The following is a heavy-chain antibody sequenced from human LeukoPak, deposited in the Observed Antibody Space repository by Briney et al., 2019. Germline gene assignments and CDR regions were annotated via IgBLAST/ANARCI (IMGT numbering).Heavy chain of an antibody. Sequence: ASVKVSCKASGYTFTGYYMHWVRQAPGQGLEWMGWINPNSGGTNHAQKFQGRVTMTRDTSISTAYMELSRLRSDDTAVYYCARGVLYSSSSEFDYWGQGTLVTVSS. D-gene: IGHD6-6*01. CDR1: GYTFTGYY. J-gene: IGHJ4*02. CDR2: INPNSGGT. CDR3: ARGVLYSSSSEFDY. V-gene: IGHV1-2*02.